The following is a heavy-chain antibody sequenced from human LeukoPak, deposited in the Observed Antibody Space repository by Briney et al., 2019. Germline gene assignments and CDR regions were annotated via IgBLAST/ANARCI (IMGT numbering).Heavy chain of an antibody. Sequence: GESLKISCKGSGYTFPNYWIGWVRQMPGKGLEWMAIIYPGDSDTRYSPSFQGQVTISADKSISTAYLQWSSLKASDTAMYYCARTADYYFYYMDVWGKGTTVTVSS. J-gene: IGHJ6*03. CDR1: GYTFPNYW. V-gene: IGHV5-51*01. CDR2: IYPGDSDT. CDR3: ARTADYYFYYMDV.